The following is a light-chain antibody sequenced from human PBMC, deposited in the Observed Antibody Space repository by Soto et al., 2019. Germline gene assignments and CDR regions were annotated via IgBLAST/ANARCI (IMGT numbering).Light chain of an antibody. CDR1: QSISSW. CDR3: QHYSTFSYT. Sequence: DIQMTQSPSTLSVSVGDRVTITCRASQSISSWLAWYQQKPGKAPKLLIYDASSLESGVTSRFSGSGSGTEFTLTISSLQSDDFATYYCQHYSTFSYTFGQGTKLQIK. V-gene: IGKV1-5*01. CDR2: DAS. J-gene: IGKJ2*01.